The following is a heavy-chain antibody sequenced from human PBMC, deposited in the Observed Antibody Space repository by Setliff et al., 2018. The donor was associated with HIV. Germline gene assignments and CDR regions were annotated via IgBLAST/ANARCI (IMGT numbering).Heavy chain of an antibody. V-gene: IGHV4-39*07. CDR2: LFYTGST. D-gene: IGHD3-10*01. Sequence: SETLSLTCAVSGDSITSRNYHWDWVRQPPGKGLEWIGSLFYTGSTSCNPSLKSRVTISLDTSKNRFSLKLTSVTAADTAVYYCASTRIRLIRGAVISNLRTPYFDYWGPGSLVTVSS. CDR3: ASTRIRLIRGAVISNLRTPYFDY. CDR1: GDSITSRNYH. J-gene: IGHJ4*02.